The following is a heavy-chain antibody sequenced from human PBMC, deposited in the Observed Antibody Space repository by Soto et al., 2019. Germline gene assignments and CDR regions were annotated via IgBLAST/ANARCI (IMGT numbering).Heavy chain of an antibody. D-gene: IGHD6-13*01. CDR3: ARATARISGIAAAGRIYNWFDP. V-gene: IGHV4-34*01. CDR2: INHSGST. J-gene: IGHJ5*02. Sequence: KTSETLSLTCAVYGGSFRGYYWSWIRQPPGKGLEWIGEINHSGSTNYNPSLKSRVTISVDTSKNQFSLKLSSVTAADTAVYYCARATARISGIAAAGRIYNWFDPWGQGTLVTVSS. CDR1: GGSFRGYY.